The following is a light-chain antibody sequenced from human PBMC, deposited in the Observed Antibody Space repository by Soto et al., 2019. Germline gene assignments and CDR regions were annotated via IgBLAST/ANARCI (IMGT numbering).Light chain of an antibody. CDR1: QTVSSNY. Sequence: EIILTQSPDTLSLSPGERATLSCRASQTVSSNYLAWCQQRPGQAPRLLIYGASTRAAGIPDIFSGSGSGTDFTLTITRLEPEDSAVYFCQQYTGPPITFGHGTRLEIK. CDR3: QQYTGPPIT. J-gene: IGKJ5*01. CDR2: GAS. V-gene: IGKV3-20*01.